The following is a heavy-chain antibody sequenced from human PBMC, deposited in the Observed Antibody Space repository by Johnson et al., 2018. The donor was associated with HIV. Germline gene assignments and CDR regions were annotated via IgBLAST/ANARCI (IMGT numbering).Heavy chain of an antibody. CDR3: AKIRGEMATTDAFDI. CDR1: GFTFDEYA. D-gene: IGHD5-24*01. V-gene: IGHV3-9*01. CDR2: ISWNSGSI. Sequence: VQLVESGGGLVQPGRSLRLSCAASGFTFDEYAMHWVRQAPGKGLEWVSGISWNSGSIGYADSVKGRFTISRDNAKNSLYLQMNSLRAEDTALYYCAKIRGEMATTDAFDIWGQGTMVTVSS. J-gene: IGHJ3*02.